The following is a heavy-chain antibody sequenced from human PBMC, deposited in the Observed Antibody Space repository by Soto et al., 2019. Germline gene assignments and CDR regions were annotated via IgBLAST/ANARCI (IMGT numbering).Heavy chain of an antibody. CDR1: GATFSSYA. Sequence: QVQLVLSGAEVRQPASSVKVSCKTSGATFSSYAITWVRQAPGQGLEWMGGIVPTVDTSTYAQKFQGRVTITADKFTNTVYMELSSLRSDDTAVYYCVRVVAIPGYPDNWGQGTLVTVSS. D-gene: IGHD5-12*01. V-gene: IGHV1-69*14. CDR2: IVPTVDTS. CDR3: VRVVAIPGYPDN. J-gene: IGHJ4*02.